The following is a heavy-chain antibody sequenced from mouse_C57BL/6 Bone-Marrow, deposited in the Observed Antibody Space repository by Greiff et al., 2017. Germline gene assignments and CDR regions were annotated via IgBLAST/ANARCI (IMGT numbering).Heavy chain of an antibody. CDR3: ARQLRFYFDY. D-gene: IGHD3-2*02. Sequence: EVQRVESGAELVKPGASVKLSCTASGFNIKDYYMHWVQQRTEQGLEWIGRIDPEDGENKYAPKFPGKATITADTSANTAYLQLSSLTSEATAVYYCARQLRFYFDYGGQGTTLTVSS. CDR2: IDPEDGEN. V-gene: IGHV14-2*01. CDR1: GFNIKDYY. J-gene: IGHJ2*01.